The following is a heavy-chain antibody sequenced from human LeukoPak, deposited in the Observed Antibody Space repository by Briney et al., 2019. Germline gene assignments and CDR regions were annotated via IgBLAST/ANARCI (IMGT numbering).Heavy chain of an antibody. CDR2: ISYDGSNK. CDR3: ARGSVPAAQRYFDY. J-gene: IGHJ4*02. V-gene: IGHV3-30*04. CDR1: GFIFNSYS. D-gene: IGHD2-2*01. Sequence: GGSLRLSCAASGFIFNSYSIHWVRQAPGKGLEWVAVISYDGSNKYYADSVKGRFTISRDNSKNTLDLQMNSLRAEDTAVYYCARGSVPAAQRYFDYWGQGTLVTVSS.